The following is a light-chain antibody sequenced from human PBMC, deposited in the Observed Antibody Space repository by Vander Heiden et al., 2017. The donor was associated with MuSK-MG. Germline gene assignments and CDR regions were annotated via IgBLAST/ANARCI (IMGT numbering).Light chain of an antibody. J-gene: IGKJ2*01. Sequence: DLQMSQSPSSLSASVGDRVTITCRARQSISDYLSWYQQKTGKAPKLLIYAASSLQSGVPSRFSGSGSGTDFTLSITSLQPEEFATYYCQQSYSSPTFGQGTKLEIK. CDR3: QQSYSSPT. CDR2: AAS. CDR1: QSISDY. V-gene: IGKV1-39*01.